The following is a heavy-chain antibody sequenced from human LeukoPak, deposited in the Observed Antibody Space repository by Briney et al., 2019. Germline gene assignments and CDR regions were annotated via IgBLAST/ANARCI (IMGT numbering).Heavy chain of an antibody. CDR3: ARRSSSWYCFED. Sequence: SETLSLTCTVSGGSITSSDYWWAWIRLPPGRGLEWIGSIYYSGSTYYNPPLKSRATISVDTSKNQFSLKLSSVTAADAAVYFCARRSSSWYCFEDWGQGTLVTVSS. CDR2: IYYSGST. D-gene: IGHD6-13*01. CDR1: GGSITSSDYW. V-gene: IGHV4-39*07. J-gene: IGHJ4*02.